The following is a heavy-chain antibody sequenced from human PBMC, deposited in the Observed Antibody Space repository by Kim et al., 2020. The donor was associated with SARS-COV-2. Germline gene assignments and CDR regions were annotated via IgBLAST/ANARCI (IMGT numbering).Heavy chain of an antibody. J-gene: IGHJ4*02. V-gene: IGHV3-23*01. CDR2: DDAATT. Sequence: DDAATTYYADSVKGRFTISRDNSKNTLYLQMKSLRVDDTALYYCTRAGWVYWGQGTLVTVSS. CDR3: TRAGWVY. D-gene: IGHD6-13*01.